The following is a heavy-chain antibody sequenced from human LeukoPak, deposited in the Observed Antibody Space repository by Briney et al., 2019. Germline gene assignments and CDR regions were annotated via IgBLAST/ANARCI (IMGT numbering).Heavy chain of an antibody. CDR3: ARGAAAGTRRYYFDY. J-gene: IGHJ4*02. D-gene: IGHD6-13*01. CDR1: GIVFGSYS. CDR2: ISDDSSSTI. V-gene: IGHV3-48*01. Sequence: PGGSLRLSCAASGIVFGSYSMNWVRQAPGKGLEWVSYISDDSSSTIKYADSVKGRFTISRDNAKNSLYLQMNSLKTEDTAVYYCARGAAAGTRRYYFDYWGQGTLVTVSS.